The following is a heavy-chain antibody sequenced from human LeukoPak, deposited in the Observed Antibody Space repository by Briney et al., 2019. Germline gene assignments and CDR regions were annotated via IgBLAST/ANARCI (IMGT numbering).Heavy chain of an antibody. Sequence: SETLSLTCTVSGGSISSHYWSWIRQPPGQGLEWIGYIYYSGSTNYNPSLKSRVTISVDTSKNQFSLKLSSVTAADTAVYYCARDLSRGYYYYMDVWGKGTTVTVSS. CDR1: GGSISSHY. D-gene: IGHD3-16*01. J-gene: IGHJ6*03. V-gene: IGHV4-59*11. CDR2: IYYSGST. CDR3: ARDLSRGYYYYMDV.